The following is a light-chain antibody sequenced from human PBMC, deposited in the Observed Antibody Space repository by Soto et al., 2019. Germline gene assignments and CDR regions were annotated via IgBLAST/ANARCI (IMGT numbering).Light chain of an antibody. CDR2: SES. V-gene: IGKV3-15*01. Sequence: EIVLTQSPGTLSVSPGERATLSCRASQSVGYNLAWYQQKPGQAPRLLVYSESTRATGIPARFSGSGSGTEFPLTISSLQSEDFAVYYCQQYNNWPPTTFGQGTRLEIK. J-gene: IGKJ5*01. CDR3: QQYNNWPPTT. CDR1: QSVGYN.